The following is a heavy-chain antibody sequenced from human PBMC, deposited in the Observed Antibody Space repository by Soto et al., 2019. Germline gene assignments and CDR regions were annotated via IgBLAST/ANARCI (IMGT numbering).Heavy chain of an antibody. CDR1: GGSGSGYH. CDR3: ARGQTNIWYFDH. J-gene: IGHJ4*02. V-gene: IGHV4-59*02. CDR2: IYYSVTT. Sequence: QVQLQESGPRLVKPSETLSLTCTVSGGSGSGYHWNWVRQPPGKRLEWIGHIYYSVTTNYNPSLKSRITISIDMSKNQFSLKMNSVTAADTAVYYCARGQTNIWYFDHWGQGTLVTVSS.